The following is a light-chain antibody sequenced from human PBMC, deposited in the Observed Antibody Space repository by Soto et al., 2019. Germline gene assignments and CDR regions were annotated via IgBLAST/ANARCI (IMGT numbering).Light chain of an antibody. CDR3: QQSYSAPLT. J-gene: IGKJ4*01. CDR1: QTVLYSSNNKNY. V-gene: IGKV4-1*01. Sequence: DIVMIQSPDSLAVSLGERATINCKSSQTVLYSSNNKNYLAWYQQKPGQPPKLLVSWASIRESGVPDRFSGSGSGTDFTLTIRSLHAEDVAVYYCQQSYSAPLTFGGGTKVEIK. CDR2: WAS.